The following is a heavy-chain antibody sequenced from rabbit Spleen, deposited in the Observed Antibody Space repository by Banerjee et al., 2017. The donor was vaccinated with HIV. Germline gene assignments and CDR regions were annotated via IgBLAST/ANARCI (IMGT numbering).Heavy chain of an antibody. CDR2: IYNGSGNT. CDR3: ATNHYTGDFNL. Sequence: QQRLVESGGGLVQPEGSLTLTSKASGFSFSSGYYMCWVRQAPGKGLEWIGCIYNGSGNTYSASWAKGRFTISKTSSTTVTLQMTSLTAADTATYFCATNHYTGDFNLWGPGTLVTVS. D-gene: IGHD4-1*01. J-gene: IGHJ4*01. CDR1: GFSFSSGYY. V-gene: IGHV1S45*01.